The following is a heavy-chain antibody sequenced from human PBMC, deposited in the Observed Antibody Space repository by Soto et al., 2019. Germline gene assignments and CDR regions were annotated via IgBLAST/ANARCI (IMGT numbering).Heavy chain of an antibody. CDR2: ISSSGSTI. D-gene: IGHD3-9*01. J-gene: IGHJ4*02. CDR1: GFTFSSYE. V-gene: IGHV3-48*03. Sequence: LRLSCAASGFTFSSYELNWVCQAPGKGLEWVSYISSSGSTIYYADSVKGRFTISRDNAKNSLYLQMNSLRAEDMAVYYCARDPTGPYYDILTGYYRIYHFDYWGQGTLVRVSS. CDR3: ARDPTGPYYDILTGYYRIYHFDY.